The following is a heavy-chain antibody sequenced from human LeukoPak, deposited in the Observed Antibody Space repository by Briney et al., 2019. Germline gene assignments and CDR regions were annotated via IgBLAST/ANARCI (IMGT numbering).Heavy chain of an antibody. CDR3: ARVGDCSGGSCCKFDP. Sequence: ASVKVSCKASGGTFSSYAISWVRQAPGQGLEWMGWINTNTGNPTYAQGFTGRFVFSLDTSVSTAYLQISSLRAEDTAVYYCARVGDCSGGSCCKFDPWGQGTLVTVSS. CDR1: GGTFSSYA. CDR2: INTNTGNP. J-gene: IGHJ5*02. V-gene: IGHV7-4-1*02. D-gene: IGHD2-15*01.